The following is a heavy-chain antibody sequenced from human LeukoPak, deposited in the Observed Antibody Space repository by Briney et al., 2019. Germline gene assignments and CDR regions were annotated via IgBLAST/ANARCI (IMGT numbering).Heavy chain of an antibody. CDR2: IYTSGST. J-gene: IGHJ3*02. V-gene: IGHV4-61*02. D-gene: IGHD3-9*01. CDR3: ARVYDILTGYTEFWDDAFDI. Sequence: PSETLSLTCTVSGGSISSGSYYWSWIRQPAGKGLEWIGRIYTSGSTNYNPSLKSRVTISVDTSKNQFSLKLSSVTAADTAVYYCARVYDILTGYTEFWDDAFDIWGQGTMVTVSS. CDR1: GGSISSGSYY.